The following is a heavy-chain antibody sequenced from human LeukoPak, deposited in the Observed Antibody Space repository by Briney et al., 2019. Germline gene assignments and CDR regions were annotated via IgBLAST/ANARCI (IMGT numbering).Heavy chain of an antibody. V-gene: IGHV3-33*01. D-gene: IGHD1-20*01. Sequence: PGGSLRLSCAASGFTFSSYGMHWVRQAPGKGLEWVAVIWYDGSNKYYADSVKGRFTISRDNSKNTLYLQMNSLRAEDTAVYYCARESRITGTTTSGFDIWGQGTMVTVSS. CDR2: IWYDGSNK. CDR3: ARESRITGTTTSGFDI. CDR1: GFTFSSYG. J-gene: IGHJ3*02.